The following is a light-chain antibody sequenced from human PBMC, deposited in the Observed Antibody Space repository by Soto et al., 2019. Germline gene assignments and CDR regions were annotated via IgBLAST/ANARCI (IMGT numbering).Light chain of an antibody. CDR3: QQRSRTPLT. CDR2: AAS. J-gene: IGKJ4*01. CDR1: QSISNY. Sequence: DIQMTQSPSSLSASVGDRVTITCRASQSISNYLSWYQHTLGKAPKLLIYAASSLQSGVPSRFSGSGSGTDFTLTIRSLHPEDFATYYCQQRSRTPLTFGGGTKVELK. V-gene: IGKV1-39*01.